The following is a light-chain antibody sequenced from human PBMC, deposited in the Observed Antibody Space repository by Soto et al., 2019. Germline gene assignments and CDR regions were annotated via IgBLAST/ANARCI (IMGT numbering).Light chain of an antibody. J-gene: IGKJ3*01. CDR2: GAS. V-gene: IGKV3-20*01. Sequence: EIVLTQSPGTLSLSPGERATLSCRASQSVSSSYLAWYQQKPGQAPRLLIYGASSMATGIPDRFSGSGPGTDFTLTVSRPEPDDSAVYSCRQYGGSPFTFGPATKADIK. CDR3: RQYGGSPFT. CDR1: QSVSSSY.